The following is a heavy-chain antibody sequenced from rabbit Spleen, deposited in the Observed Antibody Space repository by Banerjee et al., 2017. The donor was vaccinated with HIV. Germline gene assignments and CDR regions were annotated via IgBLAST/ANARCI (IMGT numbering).Heavy chain of an antibody. CDR2: IAGSSSGFT. Sequence: QSLEESGGDLVKPGASLTLTCTASGFSFSTSDYMCWVRQAPGKGLEWISCIAGSSSGFTYSATWAKGRFTCSKTSSTTVTLQMTSLTVADTATYFCARLGHADYPYAYGLKLWGPGTLVTVS. V-gene: IGHV1S40*01. D-gene: IGHD6-1*01. CDR3: ARLGHADYPYAYGLKL. J-gene: IGHJ4*01. CDR1: GFSFSTSDY.